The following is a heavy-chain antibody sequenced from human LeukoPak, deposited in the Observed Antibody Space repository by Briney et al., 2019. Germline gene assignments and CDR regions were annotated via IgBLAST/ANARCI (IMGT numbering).Heavy chain of an antibody. Sequence: PGGSLRLSCAASGFTFSSYEMNWVRQAPGKGREWVSYISSSGSTIYYADSVKGRFTISRDNAKNSLYLQMNSLRAEDTAVYYCARLSRDGYAFDYWGQGTLVTVSS. CDR3: ARLSRDGYAFDY. V-gene: IGHV3-48*03. CDR2: ISSSGSTI. D-gene: IGHD5-24*01. J-gene: IGHJ4*02. CDR1: GFTFSSYE.